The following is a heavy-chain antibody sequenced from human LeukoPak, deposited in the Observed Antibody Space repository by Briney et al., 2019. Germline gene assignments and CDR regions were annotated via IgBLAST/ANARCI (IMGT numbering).Heavy chain of an antibody. CDR3: ARSYGPNNWFDP. J-gene: IGHJ5*02. Sequence: SETLSLTCAVYGGSFSGYYWSWIRQPPGKGLEWIGEINHSGSTNYNPSLKSRVTISVDTSKNQFSLKLSSVTVADTAVYYCARSYGPNNWFDPWGQGTLVTVSS. CDR2: INHSGST. V-gene: IGHV4-34*01. D-gene: IGHD3-10*01. CDR1: GGSFSGYY.